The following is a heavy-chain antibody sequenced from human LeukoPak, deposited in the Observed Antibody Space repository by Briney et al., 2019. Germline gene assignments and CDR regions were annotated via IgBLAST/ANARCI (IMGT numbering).Heavy chain of an antibody. V-gene: IGHV2-5*02. CDR2: LYWDDDK. Sequence: SGPTLVNPTQTLTLTCTFSGFSLSTPTVGVGWIRQPPGKGLEWLAVLYWDDDKRYSPSLTSRLTITKDASKNQVMLTMTNVDPVDTATYYCAHRGRGYSRTNFDFWGQGTLVTVSS. CDR3: AHRGRGYSRTNFDF. CDR1: GFSLSTPTVG. J-gene: IGHJ4*02. D-gene: IGHD3-22*01.